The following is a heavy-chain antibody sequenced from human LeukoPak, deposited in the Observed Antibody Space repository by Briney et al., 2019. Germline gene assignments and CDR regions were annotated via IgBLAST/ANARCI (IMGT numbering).Heavy chain of an antibody. CDR1: GAYMSNYY. V-gene: IGHV4-4*07. D-gene: IGHD3-22*01. Sequence: SETLSLTCSVSGAYMSNYYWTWVRQSAAQGLEWIGRLHASESTIYNPSLKSRVTMSLDTSKDQLSLTLTSVTAADWAMYYCASLSSGAGFDVWGQGTVVTVSS. J-gene: IGHJ3*01. CDR3: ASLSSGAGFDV. CDR2: LHASEST.